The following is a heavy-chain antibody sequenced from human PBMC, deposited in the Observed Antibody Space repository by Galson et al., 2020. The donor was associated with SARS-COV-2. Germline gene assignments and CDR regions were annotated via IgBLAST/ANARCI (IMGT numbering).Heavy chain of an antibody. CDR3: ARNGYYCSDY. D-gene: IGHD5-12*01. Sequence: SETLSLTCAVYGASISSGNWWSWVRQTPGKGLEWIGEVLHNGRATYNPSLRSRVTMSVDESKNQFYLKMNSVTAADTAVYYCARNGYYCSDYLGQGTLVTVSS. CDR1: GASISSGNW. J-gene: IGHJ4*02. V-gene: IGHV4-4*02. CDR2: VLHNGRA.